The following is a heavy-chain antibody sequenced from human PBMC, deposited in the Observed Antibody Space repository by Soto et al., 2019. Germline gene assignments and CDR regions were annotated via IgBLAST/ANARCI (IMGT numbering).Heavy chain of an antibody. Sequence: QVQLVQSGAEVKKPGASVKVSCKASGYTFTGYYMHWVRQAPGQGLEWMGWINPNSGGTNYAQKFQGWVTMTRDTSISPAYMELSRLRSDDTAVYYCARGGPIVGATSRRWYFDLWGRGTLVTVSS. V-gene: IGHV1-2*04. CDR1: GYTFTGYY. CDR2: INPNSGGT. J-gene: IGHJ2*01. D-gene: IGHD1-26*01. CDR3: ARGGPIVGATSRRWYFDL.